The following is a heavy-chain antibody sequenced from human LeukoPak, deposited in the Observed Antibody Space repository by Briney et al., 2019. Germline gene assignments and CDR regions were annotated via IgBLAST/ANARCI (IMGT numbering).Heavy chain of an antibody. V-gene: IGHV3-23*01. CDR2: ITGSGSIT. CDR1: GFTFSSQG. J-gene: IGHJ4*02. CDR3: AKMQGYFDY. Sequence: PGGSLRLSCAASGFTFSSQGMSWVRQAPGKGLEWASAITGSGSITYYSDSVKGRFTISRDNSKNTVYLQLNSLRVEDTAVYYCAKMQGYFDYWGQGTLVTVSS.